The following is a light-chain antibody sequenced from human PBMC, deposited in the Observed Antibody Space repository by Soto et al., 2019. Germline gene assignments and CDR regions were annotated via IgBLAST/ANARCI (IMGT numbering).Light chain of an antibody. Sequence: ILMTQSPSTLSVAAGERVTFSCRASQGISRKVAWYQHKPGQAPRLLISGASTGATGIPARFSGSGSGTEFTLTISSLQSDDFETYYCQQYNSYSWTFGQGTKVDIK. CDR1: QGISRK. CDR2: GAS. J-gene: IGKJ1*01. V-gene: IGKV3-15*01. CDR3: QQYNSYSWT.